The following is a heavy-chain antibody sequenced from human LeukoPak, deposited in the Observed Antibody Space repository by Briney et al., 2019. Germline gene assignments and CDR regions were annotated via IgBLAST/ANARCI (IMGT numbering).Heavy chain of an antibody. V-gene: IGHV3-48*01. J-gene: IGHJ4*02. Sequence: GGSLRLSCAASGFTFSSYSMNWVRQAPGKGLEWVSYISSSSSTIYYAESVKGRFTISRDNAKNSLYLQMNSLRAEDTAVYYCAKDLEPIAVAGNTDYWGQGTLVTVSS. D-gene: IGHD6-19*01. CDR2: ISSSSSTI. CDR3: AKDLEPIAVAGNTDY. CDR1: GFTFSSYS.